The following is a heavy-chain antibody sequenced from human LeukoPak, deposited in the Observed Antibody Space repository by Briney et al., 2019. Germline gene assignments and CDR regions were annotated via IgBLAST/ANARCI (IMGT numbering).Heavy chain of an antibody. CDR1: EFSVGSNY. CDR2: IYSGGST. J-gene: IGHJ4*02. D-gene: IGHD1-26*01. CDR3: ATGGWELLSLFDY. V-gene: IGHV3-66*01. Sequence: GGSLRLSCAASEFSVGSNYMTWVRQAPGKGLEWVSLIYSGGSTYYADSVKGRFTISRDNSKNTLYLQMGSLRAEDMAVYYCATGGWELLSLFDYWGQGTLVTVSS.